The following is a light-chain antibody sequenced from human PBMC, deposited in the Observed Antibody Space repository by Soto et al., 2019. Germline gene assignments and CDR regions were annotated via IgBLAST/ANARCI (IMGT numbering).Light chain of an antibody. CDR3: QSYDNNLSVV. CDR1: SSNIGAGYD. V-gene: IGLV1-40*01. CDR2: DNS. Sequence: QSVLTQPPSVSGAPGQRVTISCTGSSSNIGAGYDVHWYQQVQGTAPKLLIYDNSNRPSGVPDRFSGSKSGTSASLAITGLQAEDEADYYCQSYDNNLSVVFGGGTKVTVL. J-gene: IGLJ2*01.